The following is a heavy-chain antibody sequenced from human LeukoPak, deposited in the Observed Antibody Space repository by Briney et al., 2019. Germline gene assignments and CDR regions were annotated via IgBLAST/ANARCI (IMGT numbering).Heavy chain of an antibody. D-gene: IGHD6-19*01. CDR1: GFKFNGYG. J-gene: IGHJ4*02. CDR3: ARALYSGAWYGHDY. CDR2: IWSDGSGK. V-gene: IGHV3-33*01. Sequence: GGSLRLSCAASGFKFNGYGMHWVRQAPGKGLEWVAVIWSDGSGKYYADSVKGRFTISRDNSKNTLYLQMSGLSADDTAVYYCARALYSGAWYGHDYWGQGTLVTVSS.